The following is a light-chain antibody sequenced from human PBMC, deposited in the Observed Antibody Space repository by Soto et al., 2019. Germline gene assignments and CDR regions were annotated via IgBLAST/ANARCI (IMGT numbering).Light chain of an antibody. CDR1: QSISSY. CDR3: QQTYATPIT. CDR2: AAS. V-gene: IGKV1-39*01. Sequence: DIQMTQSPSSLSASVGDRVIITCRASQSISSYLNWYQQKPGKAPKLLIYAASSLQSGVPSRFSGSESGTDFTLTITSLQPEDCATYYCQQTYATPITFGQGTRLEIK. J-gene: IGKJ5*01.